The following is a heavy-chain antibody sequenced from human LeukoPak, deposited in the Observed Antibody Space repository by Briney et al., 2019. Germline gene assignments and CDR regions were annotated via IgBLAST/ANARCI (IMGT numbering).Heavy chain of an antibody. Sequence: GGSLRLSCAASGFTFSSYWMDWVRQAPGKGLVWVSGINSDGTMTRYAESVKGRFPISRDNDKTTLYLQINSLRAEDTAVYYCARVGSTDSPHAFDIWGQGTTVTVSS. CDR2: INSDGTMT. J-gene: IGHJ3*02. CDR3: ARVGSTDSPHAFDI. V-gene: IGHV3-74*01. D-gene: IGHD3-22*01. CDR1: GFTFSSYW.